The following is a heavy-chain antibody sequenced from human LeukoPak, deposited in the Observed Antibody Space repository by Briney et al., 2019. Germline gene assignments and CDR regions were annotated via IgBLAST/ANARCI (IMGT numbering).Heavy chain of an antibody. CDR1: GFTFSDYY. V-gene: IGHV3-11*01. D-gene: IGHD6-6*01. J-gene: IGHJ4*02. Sequence: GGSLRLSCAASGFTFSDYYMSWIRQPPGKGLEWISYISSSGSTIYYADSVKGRFTISRDNARNSLYLQMNSLRAEDTAVYYCARERAIASLRPYYFDYWGQGTLVTVSS. CDR2: ISSSGSTI. CDR3: ARERAIASLRPYYFDY.